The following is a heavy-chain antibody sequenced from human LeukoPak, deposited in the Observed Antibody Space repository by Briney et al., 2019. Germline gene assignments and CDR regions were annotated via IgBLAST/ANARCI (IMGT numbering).Heavy chain of an antibody. V-gene: IGHV3-48*01. CDR1: GFTFSSYS. CDR2: ISSSSSTI. D-gene: IGHD3-9*01. Sequence: GRSLRLSCAASGFTFSSYSMNWVRQAPGKGLEWVSYISSSSSTIYYADSVKGRFTISRDNAKNSLYLQMNSLRAEDTAVYYCAKVGDYYDILTGLYFDYWGQGTLVTVSS. J-gene: IGHJ4*02. CDR3: AKVGDYYDILTGLYFDY.